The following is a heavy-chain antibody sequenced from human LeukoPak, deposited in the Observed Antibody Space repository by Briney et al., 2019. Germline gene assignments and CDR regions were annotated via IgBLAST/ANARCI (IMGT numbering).Heavy chain of an antibody. Sequence: SETLSLTCAVSGYSISSGYYWGWIRQPPGKGLEWIGSIYHSGSTYYNPSLKSRVTISVDTSKNQFSLKLSSVTAADTAVYYCARGRDIVVVPSADAFDIWGQGTMVTVSP. D-gene: IGHD2-2*01. J-gene: IGHJ3*02. CDR1: GYSISSGYY. CDR3: ARGRDIVVVPSADAFDI. V-gene: IGHV4-38-2*01. CDR2: IYHSGST.